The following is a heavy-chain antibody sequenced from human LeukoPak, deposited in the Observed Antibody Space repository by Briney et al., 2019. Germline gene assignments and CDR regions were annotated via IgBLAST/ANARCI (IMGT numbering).Heavy chain of an antibody. V-gene: IGHV3-53*01. D-gene: IGHD1-1*01. CDR2: ISSSGDNGDNT. CDR3: ARDGIQLPDTLDY. J-gene: IGHJ4*02. CDR1: WFTVSRHY. Sequence: PGGSLTLSCSASWFTVSRHYMSWFRQAARKGLHWVSTISSSGDNGDNTYYADSVKGRFTVSRDNSKDTVYLQMNSLRAEDTAVYYCARDGIQLPDTLDYWGLGPLVTVSS.